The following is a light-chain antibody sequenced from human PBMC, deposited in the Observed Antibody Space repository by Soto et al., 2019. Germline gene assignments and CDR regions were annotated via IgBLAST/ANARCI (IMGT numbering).Light chain of an antibody. J-gene: IGKJ3*01. CDR2: DAS. CDR3: QQRSNWPPEVT. CDR1: QSVSSC. Sequence: EIVLTQSPDTLSLSPGERATLSCRASQSVSSCLAWYQQKPGQAPRLLIYDASNRATGIPARFSGSGSGTDFTLTISSLEPEEFAVYYCQQRSNWPPEVTFGPGTKVDIK. V-gene: IGKV3-11*01.